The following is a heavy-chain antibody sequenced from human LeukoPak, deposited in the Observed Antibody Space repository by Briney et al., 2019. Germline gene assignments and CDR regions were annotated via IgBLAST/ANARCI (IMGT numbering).Heavy chain of an antibody. CDR2: ISWNSGSI. CDR1: GFTFDDYA. V-gene: IGHV3-9*01. Sequence: PGGSLRLSCAASGFTFDDYAMHWVRQAPGKGLEWVSGISWNSGSIGYADSAKGRFTISRDNAKNSLYLQMNSLRAEDTALYYCAKDETYYYGSGSRNWFDPWGQGTLVTVSS. D-gene: IGHD3-10*01. CDR3: AKDETYYYGSGSRNWFDP. J-gene: IGHJ5*02.